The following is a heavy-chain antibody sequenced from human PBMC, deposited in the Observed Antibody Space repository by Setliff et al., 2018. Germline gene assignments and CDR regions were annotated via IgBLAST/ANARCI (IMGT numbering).Heavy chain of an antibody. CDR1: AYTFTDYY. D-gene: IGHD2-21*02. CDR3: TLANCDANCAGLNWFDP. V-gene: IGHV1-2*06. CDR2: INPNNGDT. Sequence: ASVKVSCKASAYTFTDYYVHWVRQELQCMGRINPNNGDTKSAQKFQGRLTMTRDTSISTAYMELSSLRSDDTAVYYCTLANCDANCAGLNWFDPWGQGTLVTVSS. J-gene: IGHJ5*02.